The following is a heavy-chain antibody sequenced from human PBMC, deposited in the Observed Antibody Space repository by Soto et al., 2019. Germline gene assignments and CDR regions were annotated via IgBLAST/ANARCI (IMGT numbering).Heavy chain of an antibody. V-gene: IGHV4-4*02. CDR3: ARDGGRSTSAFDD. CDR2: IYHSGST. CDR1: GGSISSSNW. Sequence: QVQLQESGPGLVKPSGTLSLTCAVSGGSISSSNWWGWVRQSPGKGLEWIGEIYHSGSTNYNPSLKSRVTISIDKSKNQFSLRLTSVTAADTAVYYCARDGGRSTSAFDDWGQGTLVTVSS. D-gene: IGHD6-6*01. J-gene: IGHJ4*02.